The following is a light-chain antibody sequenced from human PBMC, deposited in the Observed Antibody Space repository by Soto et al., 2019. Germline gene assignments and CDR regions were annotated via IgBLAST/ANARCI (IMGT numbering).Light chain of an antibody. CDR3: QQRNNWRRGT. Sequence: EIVLTHSPATLSLSPWEIATLSCRASESVNRYLAWYKQKPGQAPRLLIYDASNRATGIPARFSGSGSGTDFTLTISSLEPEDFAVYYCQQRNNWRRGTFGQGTRLEIK. CDR1: ESVNRY. V-gene: IGKV3-11*01. J-gene: IGKJ5*01. CDR2: DAS.